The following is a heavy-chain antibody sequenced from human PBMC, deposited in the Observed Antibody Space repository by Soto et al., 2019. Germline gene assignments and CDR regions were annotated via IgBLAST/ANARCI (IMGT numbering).Heavy chain of an antibody. CDR3: ARAHNDIVVVVAANLYFDY. J-gene: IGHJ4*02. D-gene: IGHD2-15*01. Sequence: QVQLQESGPGLVKPSQTLSLTCTVSGGSISSGDYYWSWIRQPPGKGLEWIGYIYYSGSTYYNPSLKSRVTISVDTSKAQFSLKLSSVTAADTAVYYCARAHNDIVVVVAANLYFDYWGQGTLVTVSS. CDR2: IYYSGST. V-gene: IGHV4-30-4*01. CDR1: GGSISSGDYY.